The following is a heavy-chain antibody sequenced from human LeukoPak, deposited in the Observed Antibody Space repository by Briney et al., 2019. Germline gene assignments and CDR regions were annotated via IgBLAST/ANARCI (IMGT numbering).Heavy chain of an antibody. CDR1: GGTFSSYA. CDR3: ARAVEMATITTHFDY. V-gene: IGHV1-69*04. D-gene: IGHD5-24*01. CDR2: IIPILGIA. Sequence: GASVKVSCKASGGTFSSYAISWVRQAPGQGLEWMGRIIPILGIANYAQKFQGRATITADKSTSTAYMELSSLRSEDTAVYYCARAVEMATITTHFDYWGQGTLVTVSS. J-gene: IGHJ4*02.